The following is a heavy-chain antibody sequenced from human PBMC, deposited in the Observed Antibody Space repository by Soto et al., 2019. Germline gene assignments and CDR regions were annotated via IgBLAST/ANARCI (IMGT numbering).Heavy chain of an antibody. CDR1: GCTFTSSA. J-gene: IGHJ3*01. V-gene: IGHV1-58*01. D-gene: IGHD3-22*01. CDR3: AAALYYYDSSGYYEVAFDL. Sequence: QMQLVQSGPEVKKPGTSVKVSCKASGCTFTSSAVQCVRQARGQRLEWIGWIVVGSGNTNYAQKFQERVTITRDMSTSTAYIELSSLRSEDTAVYYCAAALYYYDSSGYYEVAFDLWGQGTMVTVAS. CDR2: IVVGSGNT.